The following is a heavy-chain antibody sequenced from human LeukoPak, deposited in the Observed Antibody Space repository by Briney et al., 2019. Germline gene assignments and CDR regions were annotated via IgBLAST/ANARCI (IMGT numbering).Heavy chain of an antibody. CDR3: AELGITMIGGV. J-gene: IGHJ6*04. CDR2: ISSSGSTI. CDR1: GFTFSSYE. V-gene: IGHV3-48*03. D-gene: IGHD3-10*02. Sequence: GGSLRLSCAASGFTFSSYEMNWVRQAPGKGLEWVSYISSSGSTIYYADSVKGRFTISRDNAKNSLYLQMNSLRAEDTAVYYCAELGITMIGGVWGKGTPVTISP.